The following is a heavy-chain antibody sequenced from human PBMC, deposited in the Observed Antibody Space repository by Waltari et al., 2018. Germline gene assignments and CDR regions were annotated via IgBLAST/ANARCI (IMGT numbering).Heavy chain of an antibody. V-gene: IGHV1-2*02. CDR3: TRGPPPLGSTSPMSGD. D-gene: IGHD2-2*01. CDR2: INSNTGGT. Sequence: QVQLVQSGAEVKKPGASVKVSCKASGYTVIGYYMNWVRQAPGQGLEWMGRINSNTGGTSYPQKFQGRVTMTRDTSISTAYMELSGLRSDDTALYYCTRGPPPLGSTSPMSGDWGQGTLVTVSS. CDR1: GYTVIGYY. J-gene: IGHJ4*02.